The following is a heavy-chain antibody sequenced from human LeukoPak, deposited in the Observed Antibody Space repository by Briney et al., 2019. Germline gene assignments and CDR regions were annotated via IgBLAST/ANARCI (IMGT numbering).Heavy chain of an antibody. J-gene: IGHJ4*02. V-gene: IGHV4-4*02. CDR2: IYHSGST. D-gene: IGHD2-15*01. Sequence: SGTLSLTCAVSGGSISSHNWWSWVRQPPGRGLEWIGEIYHSGSTNYNPSLKSRVTISVDKSKNQFSLKLNSVTAADTAVYYCAPLGYCSGDDCHRPYWGQGAPVTVSS. CDR3: APLGYCSGDDCHRPY. CDR1: GGSISSHNW.